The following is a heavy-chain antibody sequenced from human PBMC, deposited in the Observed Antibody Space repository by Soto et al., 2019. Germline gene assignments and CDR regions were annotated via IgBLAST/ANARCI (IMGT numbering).Heavy chain of an antibody. CDR3: ARGGGGGKYDCSGFFLK. V-gene: IGHV4-39*07. D-gene: IGHD3-22*01. CDR1: GGSISSSSYY. Sequence: PSETLSLTCTFSGGSISSSSYYWGWIRQPPGKGLEWIGSIYYSGSTYYNPSPESRLTISVDTSKNQFSVSLSSVSAADTAVYYCARGGGGGKYDCSGFFLKWGQGTPVTVSS. CDR2: IYYSGST. J-gene: IGHJ4*02.